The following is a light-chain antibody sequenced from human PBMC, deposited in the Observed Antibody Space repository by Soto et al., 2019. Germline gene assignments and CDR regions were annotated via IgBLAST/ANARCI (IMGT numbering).Light chain of an antibody. CDR2: GAT. Sequence: EIVLTQSPGTPSLSPGERATLSCRASQSFSSNYLAWYQQKPGQAPRILIYGATTRATGIPDRFSGSESGTDFTLTISRLEPEDSAVYYCQQYSSVWTFGQGTKVEI. CDR1: QSFSSNY. CDR3: QQYSSVWT. J-gene: IGKJ1*01. V-gene: IGKV3-20*01.